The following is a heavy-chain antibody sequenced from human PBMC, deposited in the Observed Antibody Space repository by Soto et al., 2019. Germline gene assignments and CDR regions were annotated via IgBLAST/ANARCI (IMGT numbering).Heavy chain of an antibody. D-gene: IGHD3-10*01. CDR3: ARDRSGWLSGTNWFDP. CDR2: IWYDGSNK. CDR1: GFTFSSYG. V-gene: IGHV3-33*01. Sequence: GGSLRLSCAASGFTFSSYGMHWVRQAPGKGLEWVAVIWYDGSNKYYADSVKGRFTISRDNSKNTLYLQMNSLRAEDTAVYYCARDRSGWLSGTNWFDPWGQGTLVTVCS. J-gene: IGHJ5*02.